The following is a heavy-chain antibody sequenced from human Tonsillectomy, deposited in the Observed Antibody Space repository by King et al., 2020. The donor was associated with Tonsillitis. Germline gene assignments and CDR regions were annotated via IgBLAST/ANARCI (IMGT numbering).Heavy chain of an antibody. Sequence: VQLVEYGGGLVKPGGSLRLSCAASGFTFRNFDMNWVRQAPGKGLEWVSSISTSSRYIHYADSVKGRFTVSRDKAGHSMFLQMNSLSVEDTAVYYCAKDKGADYYDSSRGAFDIWGKGTTVTVSS. J-gene: IGHJ3*02. CDR2: ISTSSRYI. CDR1: GFTFRNFD. CDR3: AKDKGADYYDSSRGAFDI. V-gene: IGHV3-21*01. D-gene: IGHD3-22*01.